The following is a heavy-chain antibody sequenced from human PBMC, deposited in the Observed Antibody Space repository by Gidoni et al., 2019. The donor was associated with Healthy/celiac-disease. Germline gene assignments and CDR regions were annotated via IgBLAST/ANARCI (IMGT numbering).Heavy chain of an antibody. CDR3: ARVVGGTGFIDY. Sequence: QVQLVQSGAEVKKPGASVKVSCKAAGYTFTSYDINWVRQATGQGLEWRGWMNPNSGNTGYAQKFQGRFTMTRNTSISTAYMELSSLRSEDTAVYYCARVVGGTGFIDYWGQGTLVTVSS. V-gene: IGHV1-8*01. CDR1: GYTFTSYD. D-gene: IGHD3-10*01. J-gene: IGHJ4*02. CDR2: MNPNSGNT.